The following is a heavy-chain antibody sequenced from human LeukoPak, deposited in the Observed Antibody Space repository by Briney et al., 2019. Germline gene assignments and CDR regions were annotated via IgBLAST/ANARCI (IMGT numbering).Heavy chain of an antibody. Sequence: GGSLRLSCAASGFTFSSYSMNWVRRAPGKGLEWVSSISSSSSYIYYADSVKGRFTISRDNAKNSLYLQMNSLRAEDTAVYYCARVISVAGYDYWGQGTLVTVSS. V-gene: IGHV3-21*01. CDR1: GFTFSSYS. CDR2: ISSSSSYI. D-gene: IGHD6-19*01. CDR3: ARVISVAGYDY. J-gene: IGHJ4*02.